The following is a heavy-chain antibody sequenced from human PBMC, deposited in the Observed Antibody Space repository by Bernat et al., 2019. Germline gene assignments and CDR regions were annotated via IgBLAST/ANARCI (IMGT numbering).Heavy chain of an antibody. CDR1: GGSISTGDYY. CDR3: ARVEGAYVDFDI. V-gene: IGHV4-31*03. Sequence: QVQLQESGPGLVKPSQTLSLICTVSGGSISTGDYYWSWIRQHPGKGLEWIGYIYYSGNTYYNPSLKSRVTISVDTSKNQFSLKLSSVTAADTVVYFCARVEGAYVDFDIWGQGTMVTVSS. J-gene: IGHJ3*02. D-gene: IGHD4-17*01. CDR2: IYYSGNT.